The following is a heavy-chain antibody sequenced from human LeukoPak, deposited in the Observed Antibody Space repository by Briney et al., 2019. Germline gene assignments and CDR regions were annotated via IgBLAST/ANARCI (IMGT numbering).Heavy chain of an antibody. CDR2: ISAYNGNT. J-gene: IGHJ6*02. V-gene: IGHV1-18*01. CDR1: GGTFSSYG. CDR3: AREGSGRYYGGHGYYGMDV. Sequence: ASVKVSCKASGGTFSSYGISWVRQAPGQGLEWMGWISAYNGNTNYAQKLQGRVTMTTDTSTSTAYMELRSLRSDDTAVYYCAREGSGRYYGGHGYYGMDVWGQGATVTVSS. D-gene: IGHD1-26*01.